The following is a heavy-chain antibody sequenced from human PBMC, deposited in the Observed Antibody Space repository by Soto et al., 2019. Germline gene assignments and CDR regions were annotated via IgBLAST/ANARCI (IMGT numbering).Heavy chain of an antibody. Sequence: QTLSLTCAISGDSVSSNSAAWNWLRQSPSRGLEWLGRTYYRSKWYNDYVVSVKSRITINPDTSKNQFSLQLNSVTPEDTAVYYCARERGVLSEAFDIWGQGTVVTVSS. CDR2: TYYRSKWYN. D-gene: IGHD3-10*01. V-gene: IGHV6-1*01. J-gene: IGHJ3*02. CDR3: ARERGVLSEAFDI. CDR1: GDSVSSNSAA.